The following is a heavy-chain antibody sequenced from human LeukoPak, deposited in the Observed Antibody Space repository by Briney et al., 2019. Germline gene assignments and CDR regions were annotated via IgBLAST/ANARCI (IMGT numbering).Heavy chain of an antibody. CDR3: ARHDGFGGVMDPDY. D-gene: IGHD3-16*01. CDR2: IFTRGNT. CDR1: GGSISSYY. Sequence: SETLSLTCTVSGGSISSYYWNWIRQPAGKGLEWIGRIFTRGNTNYDSSLKSRVTISEDTSKNQFSLKLSSVTAADTAVYYCARHDGFGGVMDPDYWGQGTLVTVSS. J-gene: IGHJ4*02. V-gene: IGHV4-4*07.